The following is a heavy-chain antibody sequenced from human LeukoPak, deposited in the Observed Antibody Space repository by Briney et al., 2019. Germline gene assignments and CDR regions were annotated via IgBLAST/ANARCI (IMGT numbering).Heavy chain of an antibody. CDR3: ARRYYYNLGSFPFDF. CDR1: GGPFSGYF. V-gene: IGHV4-34*01. Sequence: KPSEPLSLTCAVPGGPFSGYFWRWIRQFLRKGLDLVGEIHNSGTTNYNPSLNSRVTISEDTSKNQFYLNLSSVTAADTAVYYCARRYYYNLGSFPFDFWGQGTLVTVSS. CDR2: IHNSGTT. D-gene: IGHD3-10*01. J-gene: IGHJ4*02.